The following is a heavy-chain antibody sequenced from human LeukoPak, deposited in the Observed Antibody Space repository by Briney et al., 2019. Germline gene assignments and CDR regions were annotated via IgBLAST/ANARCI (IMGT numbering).Heavy chain of an antibody. V-gene: IGHV1-46*01. CDR3: ARDLSHSYYHSTGYAFDY. D-gene: IGHD3-22*01. Sequence: GASVKVSCKASGYIFTSYSMHWVRRAPGQGLEWMGVINTSVGTTNYAQKFQGRVTMTRDTSTSTVYMDLSSLRSEDTAMYYCARDLSHSYYHSTGYAFDYWGQGTLVTVSS. J-gene: IGHJ4*02. CDR2: INTSVGTT. CDR1: GYIFTSYS.